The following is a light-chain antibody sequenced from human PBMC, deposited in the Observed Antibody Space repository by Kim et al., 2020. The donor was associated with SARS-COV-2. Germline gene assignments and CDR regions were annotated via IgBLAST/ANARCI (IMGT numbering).Light chain of an antibody. CDR1: QSSGKY. V-gene: IGKV1-39*01. J-gene: IGKJ5*01. CDR3: QQSYTTPGT. CDR2: AVS. Sequence: ASVGDRVTITCRASQSSGKYLNWYQQKAGKAPKLLIYAVSILQSGVSARFSGSGSGTDFTLTINSLQPDDFATYFCQQSYTTPGTFGQGTRLEIK.